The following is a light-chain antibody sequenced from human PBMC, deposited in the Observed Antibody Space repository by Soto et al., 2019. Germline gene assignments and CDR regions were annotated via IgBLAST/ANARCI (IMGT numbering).Light chain of an antibody. CDR1: SSNIGTNT. Sequence: QPVLTQPPSASGTPGQRVTISCSGSSSNIGTNTVNWYQHLPGTAPKLLIYSNDQRPSGVPDRFSGYKSGTSASLAISGLQSEDEADYYCATWDDSLNGLFGGGTKVTVL. CDR3: ATWDDSLNGL. CDR2: SND. V-gene: IGLV1-44*01. J-gene: IGLJ2*01.